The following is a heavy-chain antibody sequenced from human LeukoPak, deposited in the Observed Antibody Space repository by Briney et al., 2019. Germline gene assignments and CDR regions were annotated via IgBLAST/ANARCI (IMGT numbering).Heavy chain of an antibody. Sequence: EPGGSLRLSCAASGVTFSGYSMNWVRHAPGKGLEWVSAITATSLHIYYADSVKGRFTISRDNAKNSLYLRMNSLRVEDTALYYCARVRSVGGNPHAFNIWGQGTMVTVSS. D-gene: IGHD4-23*01. V-gene: IGHV3-21*01. CDR3: ARVRSVGGNPHAFNI. CDR1: GVTFSGYS. CDR2: ITATSLHI. J-gene: IGHJ3*02.